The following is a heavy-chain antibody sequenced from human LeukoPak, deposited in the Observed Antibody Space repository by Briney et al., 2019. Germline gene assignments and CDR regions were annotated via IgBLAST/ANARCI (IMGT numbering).Heavy chain of an antibody. CDR1: GYTFTSYD. D-gene: IGHD3-16*01. CDR2: MNPNSGNT. CDR3: ARWYDYVWGSYYYYGMDV. V-gene: IGHV1-8*01. J-gene: IGHJ6*02. Sequence: GASVKVSCKASGYTFTSYDINWVRQATGQGLEWMGWMNPNSGNTGYAQKFQGRVTMTRNTSISTAYMELSSLRSEDTAVYYCARWYDYVWGSYYYYGMDVWGQGTTVTVSS.